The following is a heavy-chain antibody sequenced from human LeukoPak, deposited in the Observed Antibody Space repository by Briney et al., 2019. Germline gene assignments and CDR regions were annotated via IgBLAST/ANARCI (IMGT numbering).Heavy chain of an antibody. D-gene: IGHD4-17*01. CDR1: GYTFTGYY. CDR2: INPNSGGT. V-gene: IGHV1-2*02. J-gene: IGHJ6*02. CDR3: ARDLGTTVTTWCYGMDV. Sequence: GASVNVSCKASGYTFTGYYMHWVRQAPGQGLEWMGWINPNSGGTKYAQKFQGRVTMTRDTSITTAYMELTSLEFDDTAVYYCARDLGTTVTTWCYGMDVWGQGTTVTVSS.